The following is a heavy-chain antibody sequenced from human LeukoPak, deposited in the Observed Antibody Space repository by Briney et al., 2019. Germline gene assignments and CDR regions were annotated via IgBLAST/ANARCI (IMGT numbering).Heavy chain of an antibody. J-gene: IGHJ4*02. Sequence: GGSLRLSCAASGFIFSSYSMNWVRQAPGKGLEWVSSISSSSTYIYYADSVKGRFAISRDNAKNSLYLQMSGLRAEDTAVYYCARGGYSNYCTDYWGQGTLVTVSS. V-gene: IGHV3-21*01. D-gene: IGHD4-11*01. CDR2: ISSSSTYI. CDR3: ARGGYSNYCTDY. CDR1: GFIFSSYS.